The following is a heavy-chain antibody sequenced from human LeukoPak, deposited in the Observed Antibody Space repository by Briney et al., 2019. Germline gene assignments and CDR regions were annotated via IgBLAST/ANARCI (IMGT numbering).Heavy chain of an antibody. D-gene: IGHD3-3*01. Sequence: PGGSLRLSCAVSRPDFTIAWMSWVRQPPGKGLEWIGYIYYSGSTNYNPSLKSRVTISVDTSKNQFSLKLSSVTAADTAVYYCARAQGYDFWSGYYPYYYYYGMDVWGQGTTVTVSS. J-gene: IGHJ6*02. CDR3: ARAQGYDFWSGYYPYYYYYGMDV. V-gene: IGHV4-59*01. CDR1: RPDFTIAW. CDR2: IYYSGST.